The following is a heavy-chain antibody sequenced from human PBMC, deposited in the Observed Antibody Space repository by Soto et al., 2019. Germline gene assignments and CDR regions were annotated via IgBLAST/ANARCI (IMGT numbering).Heavy chain of an antibody. J-gene: IGHJ5*02. V-gene: IGHV3-21*01. D-gene: IGHD1-20*01. CDR3: ARRGAITSRPNWFDP. Sequence: PGGSLRLSCAASGFTFSSYSMNWVRQAPGKGLEWVSSISSSSSYIYYADSVKGRFTISRDNAKNSLYLQMNSLRAEDTAVYYCARRGAITSRPNWFDPWGQGTLVTVSS. CDR1: GFTFSSYS. CDR2: ISSSSSYI.